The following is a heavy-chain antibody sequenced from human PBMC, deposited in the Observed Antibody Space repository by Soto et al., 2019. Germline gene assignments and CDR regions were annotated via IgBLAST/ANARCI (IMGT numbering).Heavy chain of an antibody. V-gene: IGHV3-21*01. D-gene: IGHD2-8*01. CDR1: GFTFSSYS. CDR2: ISSSSSYI. Sequence: PGGSLRLSCAASGFTFSSYSMNWVRQAPGKGLEWVSSISSSSSYIYYADSVKGRFTISRDNAKNSLYLQMNSLRAEDTAVYYCARDISCTNGVCYTINWFDPWGQGTLVTVSS. J-gene: IGHJ5*02. CDR3: ARDISCTNGVCYTINWFDP.